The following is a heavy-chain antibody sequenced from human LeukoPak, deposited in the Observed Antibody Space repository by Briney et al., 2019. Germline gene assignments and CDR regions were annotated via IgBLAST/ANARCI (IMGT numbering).Heavy chain of an antibody. J-gene: IGHJ4*02. CDR3: ARGRPHGNDY. V-gene: IGHV3-74*01. D-gene: IGHD4-23*01. CDR2: IASDGSST. CDR1: GFTFSSYW. Sequence: GGSLRLSCAASGFTFSSYWMHWVRQAPGKGLVWVSRIASDGSSTTYADSVKGRFSISRDNAKKTLYLQMNSLRVEDTAVYYCARGRPHGNDYWGQGTLVTVSS.